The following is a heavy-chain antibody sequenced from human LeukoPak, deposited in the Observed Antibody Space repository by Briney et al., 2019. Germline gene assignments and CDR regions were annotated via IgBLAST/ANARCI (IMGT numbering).Heavy chain of an antibody. J-gene: IGHJ3*02. CDR3: ATYYYDSSGYYPDAFDI. D-gene: IGHD3-22*01. CDR2: ISVYNGNT. Sequence: ASVKVSCKASGYTFTSYGISWVRQAPGQGLEWMGWISVYNGNTNYAQKLQGRVTMTTDTSTSTAYMELRSLRSDDTAVYYCATYYYDSSGYYPDAFDIWGQGTMVTVSS. CDR1: GYTFTSYG. V-gene: IGHV1-18*01.